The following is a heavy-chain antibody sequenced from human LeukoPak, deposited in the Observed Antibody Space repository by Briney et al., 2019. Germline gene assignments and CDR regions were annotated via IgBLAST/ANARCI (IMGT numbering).Heavy chain of an antibody. Sequence: SVKVSCXASGGTFSSYAISWVRLAPGQGLEWMGGIIPIFGTANYAQKFQGRVTITTDESTSTAYMELSSLRSEDTAVYYCARDRLTGNWNYEVGFDYWGQGTLVTVSS. J-gene: IGHJ4*02. V-gene: IGHV1-69*05. D-gene: IGHD1-7*01. CDR2: IIPIFGTA. CDR1: GGTFSSYA. CDR3: ARDRLTGNWNYEVGFDY.